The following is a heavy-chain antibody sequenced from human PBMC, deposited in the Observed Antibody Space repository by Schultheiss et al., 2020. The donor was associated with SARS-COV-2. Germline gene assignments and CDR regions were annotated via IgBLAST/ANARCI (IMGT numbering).Heavy chain of an antibody. CDR1: GGSVTSPTYY. Sequence: SETLSLTCTVSGGSVTSPTYYWAWIRQSPGKGLEWIGTIYYRGNTHYNPSLKSRLAMSVDTSRNQFSLTLNSVTAADTAVYYCARGAAMDYWGQGTLVTVSS. D-gene: IGHD5-18*01. V-gene: IGHV4-39*01. CDR2: IYYRGNT. J-gene: IGHJ4*02. CDR3: ARGAAMDY.